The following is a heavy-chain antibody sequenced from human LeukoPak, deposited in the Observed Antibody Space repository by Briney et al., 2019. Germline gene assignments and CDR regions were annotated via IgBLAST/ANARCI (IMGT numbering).Heavy chain of an antibody. D-gene: IGHD6-13*01. CDR1: GYTFSSYG. CDR3: ARDMVGLAANGNWFDP. CDR2: IATYNGNS. V-gene: IGHV1-18*01. J-gene: IGHJ5*02. Sequence: ASAKVSCKASGYTFSSYGISWVRQAPGQGLEWIGWIATYNGNSKYAQKVQGRVTMTTDTSTTTAYMELRTLRSDDTAVYYCARDMVGLAANGNWFDPWGQGTLVTVSS.